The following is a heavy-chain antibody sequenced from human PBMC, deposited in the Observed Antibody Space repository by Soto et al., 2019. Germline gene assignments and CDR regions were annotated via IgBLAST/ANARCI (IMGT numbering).Heavy chain of an antibody. CDR1: GGTFSSYA. J-gene: IGHJ6*02. CDR2: IIPIFGTA. CDR3: ARRGIAVAQDTYFYYGMDV. D-gene: IGHD6-19*01. V-gene: IGHV1-69*01. Sequence: QVQLVQSGAEVKKPGSSVKVSCTASGGTFSSYAISWVRQAPGQGLEWMGGIIPIFGTANYAQKFQGRVTITADESTSTAYMEQSSLRSEDTAVYYCARRGIAVAQDTYFYYGMDVWGQGTTVTVSS.